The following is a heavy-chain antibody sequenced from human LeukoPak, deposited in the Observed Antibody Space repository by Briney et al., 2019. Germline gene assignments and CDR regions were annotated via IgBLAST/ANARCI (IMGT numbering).Heavy chain of an antibody. Sequence: GGSLRLSCAASGFTFSSYAMPWVRQAPGKGLEWVAVISYDGSNKYYADSVKGRFTISRDNSKNTLYLQMNSLRAEDTAVYYCAREKFPTMIVVVINRFFDYWGQGTLVTVSS. V-gene: IGHV3-30-3*01. CDR3: AREKFPTMIVVVINRFFDY. J-gene: IGHJ4*02. CDR1: GFTFSSYA. D-gene: IGHD3-22*01. CDR2: ISYDGSNK.